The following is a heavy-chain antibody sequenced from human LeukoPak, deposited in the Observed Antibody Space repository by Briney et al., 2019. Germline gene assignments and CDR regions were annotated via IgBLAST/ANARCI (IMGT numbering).Heavy chain of an antibody. D-gene: IGHD6-13*01. CDR1: GFTFSSYS. J-gene: IGHJ4*02. Sequence: PGGSLRLSCAASGFTFSSYSMNWVRQAPGKGLEWVSSISSSSSYIYYADSVKGRFTISRDNAKNSLYLQMNSLRAEDTAVYYCATPGIAAAGTSGAKLDYWGQGTLVTVSS. CDR3: ATPGIAAAGTSGAKLDY. V-gene: IGHV3-21*01. CDR2: ISSSSSYI.